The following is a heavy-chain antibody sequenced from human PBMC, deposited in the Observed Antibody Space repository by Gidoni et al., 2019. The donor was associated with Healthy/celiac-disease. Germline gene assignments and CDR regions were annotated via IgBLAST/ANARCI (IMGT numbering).Heavy chain of an antibody. V-gene: IGHV3-23*01. Sequence: EVQLLESGGGLVQPGGSLRLSCAASGFTFSSYAMSWVRQAPGKGLGWVSAISGSCGSTYSASSVKARFTISRDNSKNTLYLQMNRLSAEDTAVYYCAKDAGVVPAAMNYYYYMDVWGKGTTVTVSS. CDR1: GFTFSSYA. CDR2: ISGSCGST. D-gene: IGHD2-2*01. CDR3: AKDAGVVPAAMNYYYYMDV. J-gene: IGHJ6*03.